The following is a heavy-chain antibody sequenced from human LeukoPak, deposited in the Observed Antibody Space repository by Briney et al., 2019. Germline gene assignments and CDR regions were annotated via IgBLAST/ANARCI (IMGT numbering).Heavy chain of an antibody. CDR3: ARDRGWELGYCTGGSCYDENWFDP. D-gene: IGHD2-15*01. CDR1: GYTFTSFG. V-gene: IGHV1-18*01. Sequence: GASVKVSCKASGYTFTSFGISWVRQAPGQGLEWMGWTSAYNGNTNYAQKLQGRVTMTTDTSTSTVCMELRSLRSDDTAVYYCARDRGWELGYCTGGSCYDENWFDPWGQGTLVTVSS. J-gene: IGHJ5*02. CDR2: TSAYNGNT.